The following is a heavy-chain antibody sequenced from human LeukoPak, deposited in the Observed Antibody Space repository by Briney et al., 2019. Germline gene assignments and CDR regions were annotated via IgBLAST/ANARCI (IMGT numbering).Heavy chain of an antibody. D-gene: IGHD2-15*01. V-gene: IGHV1-2*02. CDR2: MNPNSGDT. CDR1: GYTFTAYN. J-gene: IGHJ4*02. Sequence: GSSVPVSCKPSGYTFTAYNIHWVRQAPGHGLEWMGWMNPNSGDTNYAQNFQGRVTMTRDTSISTAYMELSSLRSDDTAVYFYLRGGGRSYCDYWGQGTPVTVSS. CDR3: LRGGGRSYCDY.